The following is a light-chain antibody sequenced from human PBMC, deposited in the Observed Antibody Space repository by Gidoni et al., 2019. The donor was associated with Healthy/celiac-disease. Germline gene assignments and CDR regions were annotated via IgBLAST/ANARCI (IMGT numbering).Light chain of an antibody. CDR1: QSISSY. CDR3: QQSYSTPRT. Sequence: DMQMTKSPSSLSASVGDRVTITCRASQSISSYVNWYKQKQGKAPKLLIYAASSLQSGVPSRVSGSGSVTDFTLTISSLPPEEFATYYCQQSYSTPRTFGGGTKVEIK. V-gene: IGKV1-39*01. CDR2: AAS. J-gene: IGKJ4*01.